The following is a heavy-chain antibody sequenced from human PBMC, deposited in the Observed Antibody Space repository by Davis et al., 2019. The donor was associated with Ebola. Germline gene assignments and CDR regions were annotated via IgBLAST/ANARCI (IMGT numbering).Heavy chain of an antibody. V-gene: IGHV4-30-2*01. J-gene: IGHJ4*02. CDR2: IYHSGSA. CDR3: ARGFCSGGACFDFDH. Sequence: PSETLSLTCAVSGGSITGGGYSYNWVRQPPGKGLEWLGFIYHSGSAFSNPSLKSRVTISIDKSKNQFSLELNSVTAADTAIYYCARGFCSGGACFDFDHWGPGTLVTVSA. CDR1: GGSITGGGYS. D-gene: IGHD2-15*01.